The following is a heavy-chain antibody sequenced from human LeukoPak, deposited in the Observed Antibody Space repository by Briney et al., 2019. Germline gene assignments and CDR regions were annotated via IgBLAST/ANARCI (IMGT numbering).Heavy chain of an antibody. J-gene: IGHJ4*02. D-gene: IGHD6-13*01. CDR3: ARGSSSWELDY. CDR1: GGTFISYA. CDR2: MNPNSGNT. Sequence: ASVKVSCKASGGTFISYAISWVRQATGQGLEWMGWMNPNSGNTGYAQKFQGRVTMTRNTSISTAYMELSSLRSEDTVVYYCARGSSSWELDYWGQGALVTVSS. V-gene: IGHV1-8*02.